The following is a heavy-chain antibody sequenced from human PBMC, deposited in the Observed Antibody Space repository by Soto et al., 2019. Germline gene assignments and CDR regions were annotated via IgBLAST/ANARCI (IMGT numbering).Heavy chain of an antibody. CDR3: ARDRKWLPEYFQN. V-gene: IGHV3-7*01. CDR1: GFTFSSYW. J-gene: IGHJ1*01. D-gene: IGHD6-19*01. Sequence: LRLSCAASGFTFSSYWMSWVRQAPGKGLEWVANIKQDGSEKYYVDSVKGRFTISRDNAKNSLYLQMNSLRVEDTAVYYCARDRKWLPEYFQNWGQGTLVTVSS. CDR2: IKQDGSEK.